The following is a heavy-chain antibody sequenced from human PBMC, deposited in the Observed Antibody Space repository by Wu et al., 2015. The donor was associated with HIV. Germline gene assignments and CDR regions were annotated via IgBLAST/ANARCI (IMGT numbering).Heavy chain of an antibody. Sequence: QVQLVQSGAEVKKPGSSMKVSCKASGGTFNTYGISWVRQAPGQGLEWMGGIIPVFGIADYAQRFQGRVTISADESTGTAYLEMSSLRSEDTAVYYCAIGQAVTIRDYYYMDVWGKGTTVTVSS. CDR2: IIPVFGIA. J-gene: IGHJ6*03. V-gene: IGHV1-69*12. D-gene: IGHD5-12*01. CDR3: AIGQAVTIRDYYYMDV. CDR1: GGTFNTYG.